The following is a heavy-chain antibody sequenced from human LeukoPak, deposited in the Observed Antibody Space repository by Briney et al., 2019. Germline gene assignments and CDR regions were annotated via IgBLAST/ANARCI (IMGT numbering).Heavy chain of an antibody. V-gene: IGHV4-39*01. CDR1: GGSISSSSYY. Sequence: PSETLSLTCTVSGGSISSSSYYWGWIRQPPGKGLEWIGSIYYSGSTYYNPSLKSRVTISVDTSKNQFSLKLSSVTAADTAVYYCARHGTTPRITIFGVAPVLGNNWFVPWGQGTLVTVSS. D-gene: IGHD3-3*01. CDR2: IYYSGST. CDR3: ARHGTTPRITIFGVAPVLGNNWFVP. J-gene: IGHJ5*02.